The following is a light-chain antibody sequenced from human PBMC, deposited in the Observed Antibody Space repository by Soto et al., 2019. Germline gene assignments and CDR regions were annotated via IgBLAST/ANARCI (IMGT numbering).Light chain of an antibody. V-gene: IGKV3D-15*01. J-gene: IGKJ1*01. Sequence: EIVMTQSPATLSVSPGERATLSCRASQSVSSNLAWYQQKPGQAPRLLIYGASTRATGNPARFSGSRSGTEFTPTISSLQSEDFAVYYCQQYNNWPPWTFGQGTKVEIK. CDR1: QSVSSN. CDR3: QQYNNWPPWT. CDR2: GAS.